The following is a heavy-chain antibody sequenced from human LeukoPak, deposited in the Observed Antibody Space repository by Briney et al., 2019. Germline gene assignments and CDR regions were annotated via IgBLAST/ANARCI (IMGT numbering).Heavy chain of an antibody. D-gene: IGHD5-18*01. J-gene: IGHJ3*02. Sequence: GGSLGLSCAASGFTFSSYEMNWVRQAPGKGLEWVSYISSSGSTIYYADSVKGRFTISRDNAKNSLYLQMNSLRAEDTAVYYCASDSYGAGLGFDIWGQGTMVTVSS. V-gene: IGHV3-48*03. CDR1: GFTFSSYE. CDR2: ISSSGSTI. CDR3: ASDSYGAGLGFDI.